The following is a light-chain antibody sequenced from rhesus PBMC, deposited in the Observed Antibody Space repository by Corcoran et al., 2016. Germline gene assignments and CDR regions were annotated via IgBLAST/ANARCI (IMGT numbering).Light chain of an antibody. V-gene: IGKV1-43*02. CDR3: LQHNSYPFT. J-gene: IGKJ3*01. CDR1: QDISTY. Sequence: DIQMTQSPSSLSASVGDRVTITCRASQDISTYLNWYQQKPGKPPKRLIYKASSLESGVPSRFSGSGSGTDFTLTISSLQPEDFATYYCLQHNSYPFTFGPGTKLDIK. CDR2: KAS.